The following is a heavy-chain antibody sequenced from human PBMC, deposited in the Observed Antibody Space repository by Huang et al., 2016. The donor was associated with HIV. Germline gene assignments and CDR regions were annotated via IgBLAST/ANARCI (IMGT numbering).Heavy chain of an antibody. Sequence: QVQLVESGGGVVQPGRSLRISCAASGFTFSSYGMHGVRQAPGKGLEWVGVISYDGKTKYYADSVKGRFSISRDNSKTTVYLQLNSLRVEDTAVYYCAKGGSAAAVLDFWGQGTLVTVSS. CDR1: GFTFSSYG. CDR2: ISYDGKTK. CDR3: AKGGSAAAVLDF. D-gene: IGHD6-13*01. J-gene: IGHJ4*02. V-gene: IGHV3-30*18.